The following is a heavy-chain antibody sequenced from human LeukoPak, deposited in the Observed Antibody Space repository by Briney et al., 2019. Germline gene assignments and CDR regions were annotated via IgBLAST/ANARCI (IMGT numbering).Heavy chain of an antibody. D-gene: IGHD3-10*01. CDR2: IYYSGST. CDR1: GGSINTNNYY. CDR3: ARRRFFRRAMVRGVIPHYFDY. V-gene: IGHV4-39*01. J-gene: IGHJ4*02. Sequence: PSETLSLTCTVSGGSINTNNYYWGWIRQPPGKGLEWIGSIYYSGSTYYNPSLKSRVTISVDTSKNQFSLKLSSVTAADTTMYYCARRRFFRRAMVRGVIPHYFDYWGQGTLVTVSS.